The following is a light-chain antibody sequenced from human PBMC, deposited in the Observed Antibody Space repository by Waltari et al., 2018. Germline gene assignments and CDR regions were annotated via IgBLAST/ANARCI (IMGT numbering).Light chain of an antibody. CDR1: SSNIGNHP. Sequence: QSVLTQPPSVSAAPGQRVTISCSGSSSNIGNHPVNWYQQLPGKAPKLPIYYVDRFPSGVSDLFSGSKSGTSASLAISGLQSEDEADYYCAAWDDGLNGVIFGGGTHLTVL. CDR2: YVD. CDR3: AAWDDGLNGVI. J-gene: IGLJ2*01. V-gene: IGLV1-36*01.